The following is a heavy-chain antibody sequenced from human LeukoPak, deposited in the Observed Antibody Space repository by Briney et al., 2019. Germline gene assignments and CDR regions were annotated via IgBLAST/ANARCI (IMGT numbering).Heavy chain of an antibody. CDR2: INLSART. CDR3: ARGRQEVSMMLVVMTGVSYYLDV. V-gene: IGHV4-34*01. D-gene: IGHD3-22*01. J-gene: IGHJ6*03. CDR1: GGSFSGYY. Sequence: SETLSLTCAVDGGSFSGYYWTWIRHSPGKGLEWSGEINLSARTYYNPSLKSRLTISGDDSRSQFSLTMTSVTSAGTAVYYCARGRQEVSMMLVVMTGVSYYLDVWGKGTTVTVS.